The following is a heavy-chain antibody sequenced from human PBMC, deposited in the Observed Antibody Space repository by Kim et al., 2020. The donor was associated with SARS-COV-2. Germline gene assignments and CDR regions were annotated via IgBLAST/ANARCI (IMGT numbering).Heavy chain of an antibody. D-gene: IGHD3-3*02. Sequence: SETLSLTCTVSGDSISSDDYYCTWIRQFPGKGLEWIGYMSYSGNTRYNPSLKSRLTISVDTSKNQFSLKMTSMTAADTAVYYFARGKGYYHGSSGYYFDP. CDR2: MSYSGNT. V-gene: IGHV4-31*03. CDR3: ARGKGYYHGSSGYYFDP. CDR1: GDSISSDDYY. J-gene: IGHJ5*02.